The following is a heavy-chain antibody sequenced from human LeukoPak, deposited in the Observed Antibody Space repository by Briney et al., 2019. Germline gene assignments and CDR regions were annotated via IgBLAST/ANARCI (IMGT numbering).Heavy chain of an antibody. Sequence: ETLSLTCTVSNYSISSGYYWGWIRQSPGKGLEWVSVIDRGGSTYYADSVKGRFTVSRDNSKNTLYLQMNSLRADDTAVYYCAKDYRAHPLRPNWFDPWGQGTLVTVSS. J-gene: IGHJ5*02. CDR2: IDRGGST. D-gene: IGHD1-26*01. CDR1: NYSISSGYY. V-gene: IGHV3-53*01. CDR3: AKDYRAHPLRPNWFDP.